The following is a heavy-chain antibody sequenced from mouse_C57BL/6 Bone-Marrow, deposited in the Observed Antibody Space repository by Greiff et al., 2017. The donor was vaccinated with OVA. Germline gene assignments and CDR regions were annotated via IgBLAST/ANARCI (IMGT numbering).Heavy chain of an antibody. CDR3: ARGLLYAMDY. J-gene: IGHJ4*01. CDR1: GFTFSSYA. Sequence: EVQVVESGGGLVKPGGSLKLSCAASGFTFSSYAMSWVRQTPEKRLEWVATISDGGSYTYYPDNVKGRFTISRDNAKNNLYLQMSHLKSEDTAMYYCARGLLYAMDYWGQGTSVTVSS. V-gene: IGHV5-4*01. D-gene: IGHD2-3*01. CDR2: ISDGGSYT.